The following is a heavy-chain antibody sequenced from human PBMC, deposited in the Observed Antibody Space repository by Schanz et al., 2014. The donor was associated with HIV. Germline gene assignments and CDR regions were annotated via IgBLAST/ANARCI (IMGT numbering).Heavy chain of an antibody. J-gene: IGHJ5*02. D-gene: IGHD7-27*01. CDR3: ARDGTELGYNWFDP. Sequence: QVQLVQSGAEVKKPGASVKISCKASGYTFTSYGISWVRQAPGQGLEWMGWISAYNGNTKYAQKLQGRLTMTTDTPTRTAYMELRGLRSDDTAVYYCARDGTELGYNWFDPWGRGTLVTVSS. CDR1: GYTFTSYG. V-gene: IGHV1-18*01. CDR2: ISAYNGNT.